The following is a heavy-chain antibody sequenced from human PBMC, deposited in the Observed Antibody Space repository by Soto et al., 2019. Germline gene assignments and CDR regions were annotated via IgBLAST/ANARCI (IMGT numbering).Heavy chain of an antibody. D-gene: IGHD2-2*01. CDR2: IYYSGSP. J-gene: IGHJ4*02. CDR1: GGSISSGGYY. Sequence: QVQLQESGPGLVKPSQTLSLTCTVSGGSISSGGYYWSWIRQHPGKGLEWIGYIYYSGSPYYNPSHKSRVTISADTSKNQFSLKLSSVTAADTAVYYCARSLYQPLHSFGYWGQGTLVTVFS. CDR3: ARSLYQPLHSFGY. V-gene: IGHV4-31*03.